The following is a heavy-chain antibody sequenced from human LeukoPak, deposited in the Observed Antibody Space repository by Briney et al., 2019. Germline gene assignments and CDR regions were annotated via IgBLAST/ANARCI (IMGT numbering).Heavy chain of an antibody. CDR2: VSGSGGTT. J-gene: IGHJ4*02. CDR3: AKDWNWNYYGSTVY. CDR1: GFTLSSYA. Sequence: PGGSLRLSCAASGFTLSSYAMSWVRQAPGNGLEWVSGVSGSGGTTYYADSVKGRFTISRDDSKNTLYLQMNSLRAEDTAIYYCAKDWNWNYYGSTVYWGQGTLVTVSS. D-gene: IGHD3-10*01. V-gene: IGHV3-23*01.